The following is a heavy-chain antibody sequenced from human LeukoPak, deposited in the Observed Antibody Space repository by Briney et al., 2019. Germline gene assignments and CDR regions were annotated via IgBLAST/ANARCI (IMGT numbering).Heavy chain of an antibody. D-gene: IGHD3-22*01. CDR1: AGSISSYY. CDR3: ARSPDNEYYYDSSGRLYFDY. CDR2: IYTSGST. Sequence: PSETLSLTCTVSAGSISSYYWSWIRQPAGKGLEWIGRIYTSGSTNYNPSLKSRVTMSVDTSKNQFSLKLSSVTAADTAVYYCARSPDNEYYYDSSGRLYFDYWGQGTLVTVSS. J-gene: IGHJ4*02. V-gene: IGHV4-4*07.